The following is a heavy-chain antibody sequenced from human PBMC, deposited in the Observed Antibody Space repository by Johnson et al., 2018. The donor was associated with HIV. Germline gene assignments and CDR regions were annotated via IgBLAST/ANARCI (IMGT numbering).Heavy chain of an antibody. J-gene: IGHJ3*02. D-gene: IGHD1-26*01. CDR2: INWNGGST. V-gene: IGHV3-20*04. CDR1: GFTFDDYG. Sequence: VQLVESGGGLVQPGGSLRLSCAASGFTFDDYGMSWVRQAPGKGLEWVSGINWNGGSTGYADSVKGRFTISRDNAKNSLYLQMKSLRAEDTAVYYCATFGGGSFHALGIWGQGTMVTVSS. CDR3: ATFGGGSFHALGI.